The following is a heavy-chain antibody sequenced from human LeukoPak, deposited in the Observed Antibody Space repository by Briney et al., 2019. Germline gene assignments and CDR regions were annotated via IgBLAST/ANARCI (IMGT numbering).Heavy chain of an antibody. CDR3: AKDMDNSGSSIDY. V-gene: IGHV3-9*01. Sequence: GGSLRLSCAASGFTFDNYAIHWVRQAPGKGLEWVSGISWNSDSIGYADSVKGRFTISRDNAKNSLYLQMSSLRVEDTALYYCAKDMDNSGSSIDYWGQGALVTVSS. CDR1: GFTFDNYA. CDR2: ISWNSDSI. J-gene: IGHJ4*02. D-gene: IGHD1-26*01.